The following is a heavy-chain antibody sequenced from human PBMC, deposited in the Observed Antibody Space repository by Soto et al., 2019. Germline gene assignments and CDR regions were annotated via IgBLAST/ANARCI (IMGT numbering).Heavy chain of an antibody. J-gene: IGHJ6*03. CDR1: GGSFSGYY. CDR2: INHSGST. D-gene: IGHD3-3*01. CDR3: ARGGPLGITIFGVVIRHYYMDV. V-gene: IGHV4-34*01. Sequence: SETLSLTCAVYGGSFSGYYWSWIRQPPGKGLEWIGEINHSGSTNYNPSLKSRVTISVDTSKNQFSLKLSSVTAADTAVYYCARGGPLGITIFGVVIRHYYMDVWGKGTTVTVSS.